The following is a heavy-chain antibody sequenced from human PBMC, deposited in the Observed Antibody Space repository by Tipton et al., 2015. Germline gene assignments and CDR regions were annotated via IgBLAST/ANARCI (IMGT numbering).Heavy chain of an antibody. D-gene: IGHD5-18*01. J-gene: IGHJ5*02. CDR2: IYYGGST. Sequence: TLSLTCTVSGGSISSSTYSWGWYRQPPGKGLEWIGNIYYGGSTYYNPSLKSRVTISVHTSKNQFSLNRSSGTAADTAVYYCATGGYSHCYPNWFDPGGQGTLVTVSP. CDR1: GGSISSSTYS. CDR3: ATGGYSHCYPNWFDP. V-gene: IGHV4-39*01.